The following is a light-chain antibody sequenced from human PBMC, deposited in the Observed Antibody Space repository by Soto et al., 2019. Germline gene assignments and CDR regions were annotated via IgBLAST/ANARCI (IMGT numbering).Light chain of an antibody. CDR3: AAWDDSLNGVV. J-gene: IGLJ2*01. Sequence: QSVLTQPPSASGTPGQRVTISCSGSSSNIGSNTVNWYQQLPGTAPKHLIYSNNQRPSGVPDRFSGSKSGTSASLAISGLQSADGADYYCAAWDDSLNGVVFGGGTKLTVL. CDR2: SNN. CDR1: SSNIGSNT. V-gene: IGLV1-44*01.